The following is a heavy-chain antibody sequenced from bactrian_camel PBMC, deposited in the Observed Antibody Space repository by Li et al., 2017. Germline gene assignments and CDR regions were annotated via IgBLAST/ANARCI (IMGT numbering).Heavy chain of an antibody. CDR1: GYTISTYY. CDR3: AADPISYCSGGYWWVLDEYNY. V-gene: IGHV3S53*01. J-gene: IGHJ4*01. CDR2: IDSGGKP. Sequence: HVQLVESGGGSVQAGGSLTLSCASAGYTISTYYRSYCMGWFRQAPGKEREGVAAIDSGGKPNYHGSVKGRFTISLDNATNSLSLQMNSLEPEDTAMYYCAADPISYCSGGYWWVLDEYNYWGQGTQVTVS. D-gene: IGHD2*01.